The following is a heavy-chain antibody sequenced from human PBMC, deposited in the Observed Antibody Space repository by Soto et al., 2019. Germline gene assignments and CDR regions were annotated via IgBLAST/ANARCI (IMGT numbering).Heavy chain of an antibody. CDR2: IIHIFGKA. J-gene: IGHJ4*02. V-gene: IGHV1-69*05. CDR3: ATGRRGYSSPPRLYFEF. Sequence: QVQLVQSGAEVKKPGSSVKVTCKASGGTFSSNAISWVRQSPGQVLEWMGDIIHIFGKAHYAQKFQGRVSFTPDDSTNTASIELRSLKSDNTAVYYYATGRRGYSSPPRLYFEFWGQGTLVTVSS. CDR1: GGTFSSNA. D-gene: IGHD5-18*01.